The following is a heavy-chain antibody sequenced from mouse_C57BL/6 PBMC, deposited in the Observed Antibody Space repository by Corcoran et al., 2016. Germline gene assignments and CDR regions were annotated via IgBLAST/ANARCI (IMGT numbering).Heavy chain of an antibody. Sequence: EVQLQQSGPELVKPGASVKISCRASGYTFTEYYMNWVKQSHGKSLEWIGDINPNNGGTSYNQKFKGKATLTVDKSSSKAYMELRSLTSEYSAVYYCAREKGLGGNSDWGQGTTLTVSS. V-gene: IGHV1-26*01. J-gene: IGHJ2*01. CDR3: AREKGLGGNSD. CDR2: INPNNGGT. CDR1: GYTFTEYY. D-gene: IGHD2-1*01.